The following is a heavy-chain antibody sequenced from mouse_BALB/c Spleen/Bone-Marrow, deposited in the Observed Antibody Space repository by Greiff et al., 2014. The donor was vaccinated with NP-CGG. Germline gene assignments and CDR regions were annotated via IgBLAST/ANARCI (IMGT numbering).Heavy chain of an antibody. V-gene: IGHV2-6-4*01. J-gene: IGHJ4*01. CDR3: ARRELHAMDY. CDR2: IWGGGST. CDR1: GFSLSRYS. Sequence: VQLVESGPGLVAPSQSLSITCTVSGFSLSRYSVRWIRQPPGKGLEWLGMIWGGGSTDYNSALRSRLSIINDNSKSQVFLKMSSLQTDDTAMYYCARRELHAMDYWGQGTSVTVSS.